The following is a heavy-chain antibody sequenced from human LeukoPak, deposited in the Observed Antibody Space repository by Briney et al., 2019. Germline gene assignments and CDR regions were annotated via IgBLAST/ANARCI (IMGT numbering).Heavy chain of an antibody. D-gene: IGHD2-8*02. CDR1: EFSISHYA. Sequence: PWGSLRLSCKASEFSISHYAMSWVRRAPGKGLGWVSADDSSTTSTYYAKSVRGRFTISRDNSMNTVYLQMNSLRVDDTAVYYCSKAPLETCTGAVCYYLDVWGKGTTVIVSS. CDR3: SKAPLETCTGAVCYYLDV. J-gene: IGHJ6*03. V-gene: IGHV3-23*05. CDR2: DDSSTTST.